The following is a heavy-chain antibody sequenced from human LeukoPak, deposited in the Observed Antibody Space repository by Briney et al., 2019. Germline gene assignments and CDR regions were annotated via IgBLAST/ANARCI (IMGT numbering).Heavy chain of an antibody. CDR2: IYYSGST. CDR3: ARQGVVGATGFDF. D-gene: IGHD1-26*01. J-gene: IGHJ4*02. CDR1: GGSISELSYY. V-gene: IGHV4-39*01. Sequence: PSETLSLTCSVSGGSISELSYYWGWIRQPPGKGLEWIGNIYYSGSTYNNPSLESRVVISVDTSRNQFSLKLTSVTATDTAVYYCARQGVVGATGFDFWGQGILVTVFS.